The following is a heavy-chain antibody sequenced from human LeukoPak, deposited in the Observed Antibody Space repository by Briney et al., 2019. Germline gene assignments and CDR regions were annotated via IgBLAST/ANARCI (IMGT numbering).Heavy chain of an antibody. V-gene: IGHV1-69*05. CDR2: IIPIFGTA. Sequence: ASVKVSSKASGGTFSSYAISWVRQAPGQGLEWMGGIIPIFGTANYAQKFQGRVTMTTDTSTSTAYMELRSLRSDDTALYYCARETRYFDYWGQGTLVTVSS. CDR1: GGTFSSYA. CDR3: ARETRYFDY. J-gene: IGHJ4*02.